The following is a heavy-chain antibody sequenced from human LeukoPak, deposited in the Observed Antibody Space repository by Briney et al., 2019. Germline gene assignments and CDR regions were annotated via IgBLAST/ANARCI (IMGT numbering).Heavy chain of an antibody. V-gene: IGHV4-34*01. CDR3: ASRGYSDFWSGLGTPFDP. CDR1: GGSFSGYY. CDR2: INHSGST. Sequence: PSETLSLTCAVYGGSFSGYYWSWIRQPPGKGLEWIGEINHSGSTNYNPSLKSRVTISVDTSKNQFSLKLSSVTAADTAVYYCASRGYSDFWSGLGTPFDPWGQGTLVTVSS. D-gene: IGHD3-3*01. J-gene: IGHJ5*02.